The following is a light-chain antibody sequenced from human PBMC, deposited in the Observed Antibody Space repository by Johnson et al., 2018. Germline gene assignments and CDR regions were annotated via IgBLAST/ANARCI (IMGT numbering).Light chain of an antibody. V-gene: IGLV1-51*02. J-gene: IGLJ1*01. CDR2: ENN. Sequence: QSELTQPPSVSAAPGQKVTISCSGSSSNIGNNYVSWYQQLPGTAPKLLIYENNKRPSGIPDRFSGSKSGTSATLGITGLQTGGEADDYCGTWDSSLSAGNVFGTGTKVTVL. CDR1: SSNIGNNY. CDR3: GTWDSSLSAGNV.